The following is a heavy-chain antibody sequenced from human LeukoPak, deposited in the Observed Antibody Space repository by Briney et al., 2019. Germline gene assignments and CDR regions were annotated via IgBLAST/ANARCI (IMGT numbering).Heavy chain of an antibody. CDR3: AGKITFGVVIMAPDY. CDR2: ISSSGSTI. CDR1: GFTFSSYA. D-gene: IGHD3-3*01. J-gene: IGHJ4*02. Sequence: PGGSLRLSCAASGFTFSSYAMSWVRQAPGKGLEWVSYISSSGSTIYYADSVKGRFTISRDNAKNSLYLQMNSLRAEDTAVYYCAGKITFGVVIMAPDYWGQGTLVTVSS. V-gene: IGHV3-48*04.